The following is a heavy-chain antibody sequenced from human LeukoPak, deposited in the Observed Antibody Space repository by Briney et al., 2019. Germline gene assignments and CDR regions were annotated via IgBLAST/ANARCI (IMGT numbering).Heavy chain of an antibody. J-gene: IGHJ4*02. CDR1: GGSFSGYY. Sequence: SETLSLTCAVYGGSFSGYYWSWIRQPPGKGLGWIGEINHSGSTNYNPSLKSRVTISVDTSKNQFSLKLSSVTAADTAVYYCARNKQGIAAARFDYWGQGTLVTVSS. D-gene: IGHD6-13*01. CDR2: INHSGST. CDR3: ARNKQGIAAARFDY. V-gene: IGHV4-34*01.